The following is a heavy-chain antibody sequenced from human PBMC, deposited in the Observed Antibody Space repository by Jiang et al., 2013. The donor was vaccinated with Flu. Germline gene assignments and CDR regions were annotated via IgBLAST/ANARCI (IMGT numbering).Heavy chain of an antibody. V-gene: IGHV6-1*01. Sequence: QTLSLTCVISGDSVAGNSVAWNWLRQSPSRGLEWLGRTFYRSKWYNEYALSLKSRVTINADTSKNQFSLQLNSVTPEDTTFYYCARTRYSSTPYFDYWGQGSLVTV. CDR2: TFYRSKWYN. CDR3: ARTRYSSTPYFDY. CDR1: GDSVAGNSVA. D-gene: IGHD2-2*01. J-gene: IGHJ4*02.